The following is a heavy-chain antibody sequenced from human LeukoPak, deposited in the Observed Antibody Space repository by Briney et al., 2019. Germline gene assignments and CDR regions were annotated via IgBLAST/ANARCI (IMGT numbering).Heavy chain of an antibody. CDR1: GGSISSGGYY. J-gene: IGHJ4*02. Sequence: PSQTLSLTCTVSGGSISSGGYYWSWIRQHPGKGLEWLGYIYYSGSTYYNPSLKSRVTISVDTSKNQFSLKLSSVTAADTAVYYCARHVAMGYFRHIDYWGQGTLVTVSS. V-gene: IGHV4-31*03. D-gene: IGHD1-1*01. CDR2: IYYSGST. CDR3: ARHVAMGYFRHIDY.